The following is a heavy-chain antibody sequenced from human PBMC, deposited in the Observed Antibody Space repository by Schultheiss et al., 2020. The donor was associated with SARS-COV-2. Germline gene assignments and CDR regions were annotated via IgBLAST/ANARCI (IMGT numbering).Heavy chain of an antibody. CDR3: ARDLLWGRDD. J-gene: IGHJ4*02. CDR2: IHGVGRT. D-gene: IGHD2-21*01. CDR1: GFSVTSDY. V-gene: IGHV3-66*01. Sequence: GESLKISCAASGFSVTSDYMSWVRQAPGKGLEWVSIIHGVGRTYYADSVKGRFIISRDSSQNTVYLQMNSLRAEDTGIYFCARDLLWGRDDWGQGTLVTVSS.